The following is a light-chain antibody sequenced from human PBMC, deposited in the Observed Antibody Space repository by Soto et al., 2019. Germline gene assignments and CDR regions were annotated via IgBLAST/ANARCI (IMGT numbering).Light chain of an antibody. CDR2: GAS. Sequence: EIVLTQSPGTLSLSPGERATLSCRASQSVSSIYLAWYQQKPGQAPRLLIYGASTRATGIPARFSGSGSGTEFTLTISSLQSEDFAVYYCQQYNNWPWTFGQGTKVDIK. J-gene: IGKJ1*01. CDR1: QSVSSIY. CDR3: QQYNNWPWT. V-gene: IGKV3-15*01.